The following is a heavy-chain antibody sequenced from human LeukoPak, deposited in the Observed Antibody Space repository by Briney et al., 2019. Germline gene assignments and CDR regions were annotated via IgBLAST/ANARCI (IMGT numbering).Heavy chain of an antibody. V-gene: IGHV3-74*01. CDR2: INSDGSST. Sequence: GGSLRLSCAASGFTFSNYWMHWVRQAPGKGLVWVSRINSDGSSTTYADSVKGRFTISRDNAKNTLYLQMNSLRAEDTAVYFCARRYRSPSDYWGQGTLVAVSS. CDR3: ARRYRSPSDY. J-gene: IGHJ4*02. CDR1: GFTFSNYW. D-gene: IGHD1-14*01.